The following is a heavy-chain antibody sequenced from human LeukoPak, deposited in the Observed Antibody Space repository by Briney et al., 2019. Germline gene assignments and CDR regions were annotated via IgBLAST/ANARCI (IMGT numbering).Heavy chain of an antibody. D-gene: IGHD6-6*01. CDR2: ISGSGGST. J-gene: IGHJ4*02. CDR1: GFTFSSYA. V-gene: IGHV3-23*01. CDR3: AKRSSSSRELDY. Sequence: GGSLRLSCAASGFTFSSYAMSWVRQAPGKGLEWVSAISGSGGSTYYADSVKGRFTISRDNSKNTLFLQMSSLRAEDTAVYYCAKRSSSSRELDYWGRGTLVTVSS.